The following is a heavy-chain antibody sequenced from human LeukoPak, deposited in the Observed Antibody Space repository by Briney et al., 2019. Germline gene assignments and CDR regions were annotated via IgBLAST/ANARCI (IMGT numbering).Heavy chain of an antibody. D-gene: IGHD5-12*01. V-gene: IGHV3-48*03. J-gene: IGHJ4*02. Sequence: GGSLRLSCAASGFSLSSYEFNWVRQAPGKGLEWISYMSSSGDTILYADSVKGRFTISRDNSKKSLFLQMNSLRAEDTAVYYCVRESIYTGYHLEYWGQGILVTVSS. CDR1: GFSLSSYE. CDR3: VRESIYTGYHLEY. CDR2: MSSSGDTI.